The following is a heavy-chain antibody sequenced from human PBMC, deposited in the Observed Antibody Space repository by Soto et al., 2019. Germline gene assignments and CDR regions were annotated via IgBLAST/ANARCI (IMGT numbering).Heavy chain of an antibody. V-gene: IGHV4-34*01. D-gene: IGHD4-17*01. CDR2: INHSGST. CDR3: GTVTTPRLYYYYYGMDV. Sequence: SETLSLTCAVYGGSFSGYYWSWIRQPPGKGLEWIGEINHSGSTNYNPSLKSRVTISVDTSKNQFSLKLSSVTAADTAVYYCGTVTTPRLYYYYYGMDVWGQGTTVTVS. J-gene: IGHJ6*02. CDR1: GGSFSGYY.